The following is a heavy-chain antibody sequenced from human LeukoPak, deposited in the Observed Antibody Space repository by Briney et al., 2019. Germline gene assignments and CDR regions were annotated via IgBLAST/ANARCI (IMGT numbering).Heavy chain of an antibody. CDR1: GGSISSYY. CDR2: IYYSGST. J-gene: IGHJ6*02. Sequence: SETLSLTCTVSGGSISSYYWSWIRQPPGKGLEWIGYIYYSGSTNHNPSLKSRVTISVDTSKNQFSLKLSSVTAADTAVYYCARDNWNYGSSMDVWGQGTTVTVSS. D-gene: IGHD1-7*01. V-gene: IGHV4-59*01. CDR3: ARDNWNYGSSMDV.